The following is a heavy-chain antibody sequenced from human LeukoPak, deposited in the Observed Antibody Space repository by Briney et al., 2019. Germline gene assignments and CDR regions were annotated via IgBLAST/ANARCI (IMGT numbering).Heavy chain of an antibody. CDR2: MNPNSGNT. D-gene: IGHD2-2*01. CDR1: GYTLTSYD. V-gene: IGHV1-8*01. J-gene: IGHJ4*02. CDR3: ARGRIVPAAIRFYY. Sequence: ASVKVSCKASGYTLTSYDINWVRQATGQGLEWMGWMNPNSGNTGYAQKFQGRVTMTRNTSISTAYMELSSLRSEDTAVYYCARGRIVPAAIRFYYWGQGTLVTVSS.